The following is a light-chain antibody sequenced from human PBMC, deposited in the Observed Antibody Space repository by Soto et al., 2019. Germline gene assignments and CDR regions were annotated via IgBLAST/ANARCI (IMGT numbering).Light chain of an antibody. CDR3: QQYGSSGT. CDR2: GAS. V-gene: IGKV3-20*01. CDR1: QSVSTNY. J-gene: IGKJ1*01. Sequence: EIVLTQSPGTRSLSPGERATLSCRASQSVSTNYLAWYQQKPGQAPRLLIYGASNRATGIPDRFSGSGSGTDFTLTISRLEPEDFAVYYCQQYGSSGTFGQGTKVEIK.